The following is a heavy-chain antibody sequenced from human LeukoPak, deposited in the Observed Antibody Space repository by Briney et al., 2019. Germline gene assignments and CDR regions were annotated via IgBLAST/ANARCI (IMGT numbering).Heavy chain of an antibody. V-gene: IGHV3-7*04. Sequence: GGSLRLSCVASGFPFSSYWMTWVRQAPGKGLEWVANIKQDGSKKSYVDSVKGRFTIARDNAKNSLYLQMNSLRAEDTAIYYCTRVGYIDEGIDYWGQGTLVTVSS. CDR2: IKQDGSKK. J-gene: IGHJ4*02. CDR3: TRVGYIDEGIDY. D-gene: IGHD5-24*01. CDR1: GFPFSSYW.